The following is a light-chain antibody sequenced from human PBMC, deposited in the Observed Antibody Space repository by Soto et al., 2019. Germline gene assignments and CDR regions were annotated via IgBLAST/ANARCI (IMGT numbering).Light chain of an antibody. J-gene: IGLJ2*01. CDR1: SSKIGSNT. CDR3: ASWDDSLNGPV. CDR2: SNN. Sequence: QSVLTQPPSASGTPGQRGTISCSGSSSKIGSNTVNWYQQLPGTAPKLLIYSNNQRPSGVPDRFSGSKSGTSASLAISGLQSEDEADYYCASWDDSLNGPVFGGGTKLTVL. V-gene: IGLV1-44*01.